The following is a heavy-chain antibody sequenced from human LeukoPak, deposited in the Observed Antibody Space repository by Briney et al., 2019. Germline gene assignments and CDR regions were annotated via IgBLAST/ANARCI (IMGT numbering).Heavy chain of an antibody. CDR2: ISYDGGNK. Sequence: PGGSLRLSCAASGFTFSNYALHWVRQAPGEGLEWVAVISYDGGNKDYTDSVKGRFTISRDNSKNTLYLQMSSLRGEDTAVYYCARGSEKYGDYAYFDYWGQGTLVTVSS. D-gene: IGHD4-17*01. CDR3: ARGSEKYGDYAYFDY. J-gene: IGHJ4*02. V-gene: IGHV3-30*04. CDR1: GFTFSNYA.